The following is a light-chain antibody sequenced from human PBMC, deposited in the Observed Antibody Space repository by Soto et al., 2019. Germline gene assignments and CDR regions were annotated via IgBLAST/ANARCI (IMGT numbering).Light chain of an antibody. V-gene: IGLV1-36*01. J-gene: IGLJ2*01. CDR2: YDD. CDR1: NSNIGNNG. CDR3: SVWDDSLNAVV. Sequence: QSVLTQPPSVSEAPRQRVAISCSGSNSNIGNNGVNWYQQFPGEAPKLLIFYDDLLASGVSDRFSGSKSGTSASLAISGLQSEDEADYYCSVWDDSLNAVVFGGGTKLTVL.